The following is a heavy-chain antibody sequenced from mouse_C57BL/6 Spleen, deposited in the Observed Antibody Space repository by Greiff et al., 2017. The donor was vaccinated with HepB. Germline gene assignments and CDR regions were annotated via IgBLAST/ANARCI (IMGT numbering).Heavy chain of an antibody. J-gene: IGHJ2*01. V-gene: IGHV3-6*01. CDR2: ISYDGSN. CDR3: ARDLRYEGHYFDY. CDR1: GYSITSGYY. D-gene: IGHD2-14*01. Sequence: EVQLKESGPGLVKPSQSLSLTCSVTGYSITSGYYWNWIRQFPGNKLEWMGYISYDGSNNYNPSLKNRISITRDTSKNQFFLKLNSVTTEDTATYYCARDLRYEGHYFDYWGQGTTLTVSS.